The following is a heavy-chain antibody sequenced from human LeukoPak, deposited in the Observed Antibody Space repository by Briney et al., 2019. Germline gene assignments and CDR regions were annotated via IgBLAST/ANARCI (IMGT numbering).Heavy chain of an antibody. Sequence: GGSLTVSCAVSGFTVRGNYMSWVRQAPGKGLEWVSLIYRCGTTYYADSVKGRFTISRDNSKNTLYLQMNSLRAEDTAVYYCARRAGGYSHPYDYWGQGILVTVSS. CDR1: GFTVRGNY. D-gene: IGHD4-23*01. CDR3: ARRAGGYSHPYDY. V-gene: IGHV3-53*01. CDR2: IYRCGTT. J-gene: IGHJ4*02.